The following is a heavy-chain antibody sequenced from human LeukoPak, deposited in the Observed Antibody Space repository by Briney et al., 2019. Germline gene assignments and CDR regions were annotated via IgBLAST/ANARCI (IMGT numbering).Heavy chain of an antibody. CDR1: GFIFSDYG. V-gene: IGHV3-30*02. CDR3: ARGLTYGPYINFDY. Sequence: GGSLRLSCAAPGFIFSDYGIHWVRQAPGKGLEWVAFMRYDESNTYYGDSVKGRFTISRDNSKNTVYLQMNSLRAEDTAVYYCARGLTYGPYINFDYWGQGTLVTVSS. D-gene: IGHD4-17*01. J-gene: IGHJ4*02. CDR2: MRYDESNT.